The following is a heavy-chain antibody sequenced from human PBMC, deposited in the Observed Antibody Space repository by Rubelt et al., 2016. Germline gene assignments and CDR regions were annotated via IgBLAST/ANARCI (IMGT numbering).Heavy chain of an antibody. CDR3: ARDSGYGADY. V-gene: IGHV4-39*07. CDR2: NSYSGGT. J-gene: IGHJ4*02. CDR1: SGSISSSRYF. Sequence: QVQLQESGPGLVKPSETLSLTCTVSSGSISSSRYFWGWIRQPPGKGPEWIGSNSYSGGTYYNPSLKSRATISLDTSKNQFPRKRRSVTVSDTAVYFCARDSGYGADYWGQGTLVTVSS. D-gene: IGHD4/OR15-4a*01.